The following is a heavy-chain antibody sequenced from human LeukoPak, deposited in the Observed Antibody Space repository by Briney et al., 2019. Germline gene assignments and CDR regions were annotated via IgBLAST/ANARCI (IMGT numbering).Heavy chain of an antibody. Sequence: ASVKVSCKASGYTFTSYGISWVRQAPGQGLEWMGWISAYNGNTNYAQKLQGRVTMTTDTSTSTAYMELRSLRSEDTAVYYCARDLGYYDILTGYSSLDYWGQGTLVTVSS. CDR2: ISAYNGNT. CDR3: ARDLGYYDILTGYSSLDY. V-gene: IGHV1-18*01. D-gene: IGHD3-9*01. J-gene: IGHJ4*02. CDR1: GYTFTSYG.